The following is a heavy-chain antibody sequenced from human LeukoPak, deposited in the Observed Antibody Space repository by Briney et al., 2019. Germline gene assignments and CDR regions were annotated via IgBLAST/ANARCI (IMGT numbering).Heavy chain of an antibody. CDR3: ARIEGSTFDY. CDR1: GYTFSSYW. J-gene: IGHJ4*02. V-gene: IGHV5-51*01. CDR2: IYPGDSES. Sequence: GESLKISCKGSGYTFSSYWIGWVRQMPGKGLEWMGNIYPGDSESKYNPSLQGQVTISADKSISTAYLQWSSLKASDTAIYYCARIEGSTFDYWGQGTLVTVSS.